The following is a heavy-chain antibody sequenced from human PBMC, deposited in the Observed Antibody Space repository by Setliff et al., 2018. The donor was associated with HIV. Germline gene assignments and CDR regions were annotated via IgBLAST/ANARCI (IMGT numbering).Heavy chain of an antibody. CDR1: GFTFSSYG. J-gene: IGHJ4*02. Sequence: QSGGSLRLSCAASGFTFSSYGMHWVRQAPGKGLEWVAFIRYDGSNKYYADSVKGRFTISRDNSKNTLYLQMNSLRAEDTAVYYCAKDRGMISRAQEGYFDYWGQGTLVTVSS. CDR2: IRYDGSNK. V-gene: IGHV3-30*02. D-gene: IGHD3-22*01. CDR3: AKDRGMISRAQEGYFDY.